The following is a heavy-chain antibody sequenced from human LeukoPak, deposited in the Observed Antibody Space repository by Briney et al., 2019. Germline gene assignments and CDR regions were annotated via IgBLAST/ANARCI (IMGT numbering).Heavy chain of an antibody. D-gene: IGHD2-2*01. CDR3: VRHRAFSTWSNSDF. Sequence: GESLKISCKGFGYSFTNYWIGWVRQMPGKGLEWVGITYPVDSDTRYSPAFQGQVTVSADKSISTAYLQWSSLKASDTAMYYCVRHRAFSTWSNSDFWGQGTLVTVSS. CDR1: GYSFTNYW. CDR2: TYPVDSDT. V-gene: IGHV5-51*01. J-gene: IGHJ4*02.